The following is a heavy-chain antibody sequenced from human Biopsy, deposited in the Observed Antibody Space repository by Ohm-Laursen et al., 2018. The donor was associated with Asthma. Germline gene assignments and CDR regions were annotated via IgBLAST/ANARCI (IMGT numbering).Heavy chain of an antibody. V-gene: IGHV3-30*01. CDR3: VRDGTDDAFDI. J-gene: IGHJ3*02. Sequence: SSLRLSCAASGFSFSNFAIHWVRQAPGKGLEWVGVISKDASTQDYADSVKGRFTMARDNSKNTLDLLMNSLREEDTAVYYCVRDGTDDAFDIWGQGTVVSVSS. CDR2: ISKDASTQ. D-gene: IGHD1-1*01. CDR1: GFSFSNFA.